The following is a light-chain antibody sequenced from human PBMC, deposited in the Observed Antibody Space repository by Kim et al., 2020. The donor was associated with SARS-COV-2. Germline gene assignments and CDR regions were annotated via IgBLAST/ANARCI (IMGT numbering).Light chain of an antibody. CDR2: DAS. CDR3: QQRGSWPPIT. V-gene: IGKV3-11*01. Sequence: SPGERATLSCRASQSVGSYLAWYQQKPGLAPRLLIYDASNRATGIPARFSGSGSGTDFTLTISSLEPEDFALYYCQQRGSWPPITFGQGTRLEIK. J-gene: IGKJ5*01. CDR1: QSVGSY.